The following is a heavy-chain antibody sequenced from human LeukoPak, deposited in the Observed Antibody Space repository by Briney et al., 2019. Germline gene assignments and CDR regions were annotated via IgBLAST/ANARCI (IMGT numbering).Heavy chain of an antibody. CDR1: GYTFTGYD. D-gene: IGHD2-2*01. Sequence: ASVKVSCKAYGYTFTGYDMNWWRQAPGKGLEWMGGFDPEDGETIYAQKFQGRVTMTEDTSTDTAYMELSSLRSEDTAVYYCATSRWDFVVAYGMDVWGQGTTVTVSS. CDR3: ATSRWDFVVAYGMDV. J-gene: IGHJ6*02. V-gene: IGHV1-24*01. CDR2: FDPEDGET.